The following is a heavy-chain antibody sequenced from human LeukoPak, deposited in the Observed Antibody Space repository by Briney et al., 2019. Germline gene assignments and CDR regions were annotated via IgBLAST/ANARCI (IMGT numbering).Heavy chain of an antibody. D-gene: IGHD1-20*01. J-gene: IGHJ4*02. CDR3: ARDLTGTADY. CDR1: VGTFISYA. CDR2: IIPILGIA. Sequence: SVTVSCKASVGTFISYAVSWVRQAPGQGREWMGRIIPILGIANYAQKFQGRVTITADKSTSTAYMELSSLRSEDTAVYYCARDLTGTADYWGQGTLVTVSS. V-gene: IGHV1-69*04.